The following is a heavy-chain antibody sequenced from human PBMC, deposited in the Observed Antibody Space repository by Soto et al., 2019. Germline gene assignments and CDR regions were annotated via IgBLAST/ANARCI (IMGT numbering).Heavy chain of an antibody. J-gene: IGHJ4*02. CDR1: GYSFADYW. CDR3: TSGNEHDH. CDR2: IDPSDAYA. Sequence: GESLKISCMGSGYSFADYWINWVRQVPGKGLEWMGTIDPSDAYASYSPSFQGQVTFSTDTSTNTAHLQFSSLKASDTASYYCTSGNEHDHWGQGTLVTVSS. V-gene: IGHV5-10-1*01.